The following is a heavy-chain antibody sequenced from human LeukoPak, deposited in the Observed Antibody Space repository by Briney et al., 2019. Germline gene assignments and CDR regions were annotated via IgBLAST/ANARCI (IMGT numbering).Heavy chain of an antibody. CDR1: GGSISSYY. CDR3: ARHSFAYYYDSSEQRGAFDI. CDR2: IYYSGST. V-gene: IGHV4-59*08. D-gene: IGHD3-22*01. J-gene: IGHJ3*02. Sequence: SETLSLTCTVSGGSISSYYWSWIRQPPGKGLEWIGYIYYSGSTNYNPSLKSRVTISVDTSKNQFSLKLSSVTAADTAVYYCARHSFAYYYDSSEQRGAFDIWGQGTMVTVSS.